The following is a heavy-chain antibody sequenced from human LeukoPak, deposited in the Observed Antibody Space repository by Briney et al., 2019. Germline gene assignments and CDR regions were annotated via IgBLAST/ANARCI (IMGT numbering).Heavy chain of an antibody. CDR3: ARSPINYYDSSGYRSHAFDI. CDR2: VYNSGNT. Sequence: SETLSLTCTVSGGSITSYYWSWIRQPPGKGLEWIGCVYNSGNTRYNPSLKSRVTISVDTSKNQFSLRLSSVTAADTAVYYCARSPINYYDSSGYRSHAFDIWGQGTMVTVSS. CDR1: GGSITSYY. V-gene: IGHV4-59*01. D-gene: IGHD3-22*01. J-gene: IGHJ3*02.